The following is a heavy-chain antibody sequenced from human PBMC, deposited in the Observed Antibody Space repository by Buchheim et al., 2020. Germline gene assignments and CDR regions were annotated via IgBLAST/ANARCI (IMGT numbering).Heavy chain of an antibody. CDR3: ARETLGSDY. D-gene: IGHD3-10*01. CDR2: VYSRGNA. CDR1: GGSISTYY. Sequence: QVRLEESGPGLVKPSETLSLTCTVSGGSISTYYWSWIRQPPGKGLEWIGYVYSRGNANYNPSLKSRVTISPDTANKQFSLELRSVTTADTAVYYCARETLGSDYWGQGTL. V-gene: IGHV4-59*01. J-gene: IGHJ4*02.